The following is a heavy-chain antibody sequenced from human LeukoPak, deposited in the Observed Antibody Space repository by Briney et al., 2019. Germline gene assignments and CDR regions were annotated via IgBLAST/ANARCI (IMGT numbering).Heavy chain of an antibody. CDR3: ARDHYYGSGSYWDAFDI. Sequence: ASVKVSCKASGGTFSSYAINWVRQAPGQGLEWMGGIIPIFGTANYAQKFQGSVTITADESTSTAYMELSSLRSEDTAVYYRARDHYYGSGSYWDAFDIWGQGTMVTVSS. CDR2: IIPIFGTA. V-gene: IGHV1-69*13. J-gene: IGHJ3*02. CDR1: GGTFSSYA. D-gene: IGHD3-10*01.